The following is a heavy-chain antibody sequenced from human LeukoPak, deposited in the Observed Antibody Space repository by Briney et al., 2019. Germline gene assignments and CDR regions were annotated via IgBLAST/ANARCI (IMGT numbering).Heavy chain of an antibody. CDR3: ARDSAHSRGQRWSHFDY. J-gene: IGHJ4*02. CDR1: GGSISSHY. CDR2: IYYSGST. D-gene: IGHD4-23*01. Sequence: SETLSLTCTVSGGSISSHYWSWIRQPPGKGLEWIGYIYYSGSTNYNPSLKSRVTISVDTSKNQFSLKLSSVTAADTAVYYCARDSAHSRGQRWSHFDYWGQGTLVTVSS. V-gene: IGHV4-59*11.